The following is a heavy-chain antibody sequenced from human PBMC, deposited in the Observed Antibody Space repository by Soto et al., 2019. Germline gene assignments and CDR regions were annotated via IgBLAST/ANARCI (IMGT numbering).Heavy chain of an antibody. J-gene: IGHJ4*02. Sequence: QVQLVESGGGVVQPGRSLRLSCAASGFTFSSYAMHWVRQAPGKGLEWVAVISYDGSNKYYADSVKGRFTISRDNSKNTLYLQMNRLRAGDTGGYYCARGRDIGVAGTVGYWGQGTLGNGSS. CDR2: ISYDGSNK. CDR3: ARGRDIGVAGTVGY. CDR1: GFTFSSYA. V-gene: IGHV3-30-3*01. D-gene: IGHD6-19*01.